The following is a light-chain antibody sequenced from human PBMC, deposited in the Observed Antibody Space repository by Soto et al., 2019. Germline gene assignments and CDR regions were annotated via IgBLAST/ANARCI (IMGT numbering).Light chain of an antibody. Sequence: QSVLTQPPSVSGAPGQRVTISCTGSSSNIGAGYDVHWYQQLPGTAPKLLIYGNTNRPSGVPDRFSGSKSVTSASLAITGLQAEDEADYYCQSYDSSLSSQIFGGGTKLTVL. CDR1: SSNIGAGYD. CDR3: QSYDSSLSSQI. V-gene: IGLV1-40*01. CDR2: GNT. J-gene: IGLJ2*01.